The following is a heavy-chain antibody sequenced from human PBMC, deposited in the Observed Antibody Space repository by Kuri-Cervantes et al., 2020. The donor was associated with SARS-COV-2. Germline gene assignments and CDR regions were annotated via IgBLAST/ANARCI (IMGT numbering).Heavy chain of an antibody. Sequence: ASVKVSCKASGYTFTSYGISWVRQAPGQGLEWMGWISAYNGNTNYAQKLQGRVTMTTDTSTSTAYMELRSLRSDDTAVYYCARGGSGGSCYSCWYFDLWGRGNLVTVSS. CDR1: GYTFTSYG. V-gene: IGHV1-18*01. CDR3: ARGGSGGSCYSCWYFDL. J-gene: IGHJ2*01. D-gene: IGHD2-15*01. CDR2: ISAYNGNT.